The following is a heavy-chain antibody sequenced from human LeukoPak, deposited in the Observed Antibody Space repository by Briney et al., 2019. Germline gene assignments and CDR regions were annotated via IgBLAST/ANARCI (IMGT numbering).Heavy chain of an antibody. CDR2: IDPNSGGA. V-gene: IGHV1-2*02. CDR1: GYTFSGYY. Sequence: ASVKVSCKATGYTFSGYYIHWVRQAPGQSLEWMGWIDPNSGGASYAEKFQGRVAMTRDTSISTAYMELSGLRSDDTAVYYCARGGEYQLLYWFDPWGQGTLVTVSS. CDR3: ARGGEYQLLYWFDP. D-gene: IGHD2-2*01. J-gene: IGHJ5*02.